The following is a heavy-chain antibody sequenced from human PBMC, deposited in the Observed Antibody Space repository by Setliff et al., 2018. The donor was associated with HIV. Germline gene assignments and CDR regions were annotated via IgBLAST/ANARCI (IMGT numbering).Heavy chain of an antibody. CDR3: ARIKAFGSGSYPLDF. J-gene: IGHJ4*02. Sequence: LSLTCSVSSSISSGGYYWTWIRQPAGKGLEWIGHVSTSGNTNYNPSLKSRITISLDTSKSHFSLKLHSVTAADTAVYYCARIKAFGSGSYPLDFWGQGTPVTVSS. CDR2: VSTSGNT. V-gene: IGHV4-61*09. D-gene: IGHD3-10*01. CDR1: SSISSGGYY.